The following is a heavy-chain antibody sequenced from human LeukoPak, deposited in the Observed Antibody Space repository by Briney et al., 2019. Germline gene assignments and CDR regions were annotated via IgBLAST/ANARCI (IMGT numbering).Heavy chain of an antibody. J-gene: IGHJ4*02. CDR2: IHTTGST. Sequence: SETLSLTCTVSGDSITSADYYWGWIRQSAGKGLEWIGRIHTTGSTSYNPSLRTRVTISADTSKSQFSLKLSSVTTTDTAVYYCARGYSSSWPNFDYWGQGTLVTVSS. V-gene: IGHV4-61*02. CDR3: ARGYSSSWPNFDY. D-gene: IGHD6-13*01. CDR1: GDSITSADYY.